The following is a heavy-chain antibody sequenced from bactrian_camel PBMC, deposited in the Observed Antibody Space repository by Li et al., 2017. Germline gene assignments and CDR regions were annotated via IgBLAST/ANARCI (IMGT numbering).Heavy chain of an antibody. CDR2: TNSGGGNT. CDR1: GFAFSSYG. Sequence: VQLVESGGGLVQPGGSLRLSCAGSGFAFSSYGMIWVRQAPGKGLEWVSSTNSGGGNTYYADSVKGRFIISRDNSKATVYLQLSSLKTEDTAMYYCAKAGGNWYELAYWGQGTQVTVS. CDR3: AKAGGNWYELAY. J-gene: IGHJ4*01. V-gene: IGHV3S40*01. D-gene: IGHD6*01.